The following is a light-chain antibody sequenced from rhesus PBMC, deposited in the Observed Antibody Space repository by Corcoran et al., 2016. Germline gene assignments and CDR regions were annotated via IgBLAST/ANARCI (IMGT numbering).Light chain of an antibody. V-gene: IGKV1S8*01. CDR1: QNINSN. Sequence: IQMTQSPSALSASVGDRVTISCRASQNINSNLAWYQQKPGKAPRLLIYTTSRLQTGVPSRFSGSGSGTDFTLPISSLQPEDSATYYCQHYYNDPLTFGGGTKVELK. CDR3: QHYYNDPLT. J-gene: IGKJ4*01. CDR2: TTS.